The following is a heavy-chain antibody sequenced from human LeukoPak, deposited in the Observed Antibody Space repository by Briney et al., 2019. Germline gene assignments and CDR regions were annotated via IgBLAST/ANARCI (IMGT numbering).Heavy chain of an antibody. V-gene: IGHV3-23*01. CDR1: GFTFTTYA. Sequence: GASLTFSCVAPGFTFTTYAMSWVGSAPPKGLEWIGLTIGSGYRTNYADSVKGRFTISRDSSKNTLYLQMNSLRAEDTAVCFCARSAYDSGWYMFAIDSWGQGTLVTVCS. J-gene: IGHJ4*02. CDR2: TIGSGYRT. D-gene: IGHD6-19*01. CDR3: ARSAYDSGWYMFAIDS.